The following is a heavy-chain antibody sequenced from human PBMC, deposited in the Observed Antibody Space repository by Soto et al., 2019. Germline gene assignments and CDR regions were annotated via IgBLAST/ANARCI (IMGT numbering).Heavy chain of an antibody. J-gene: IGHJ4*02. CDR2: IIPIFGTA. Sequence: ASVKVSCKASGGTFSSYAISWVRQAPRQGLEWMGGIIPIFGTANYAQKFQGRVTITADESTSTAYMELSSLRSEDTAVYYCARGGTIFGPPLTRAPFDYWGQGTLVTVSS. V-gene: IGHV1-69*13. CDR1: GGTFSSYA. D-gene: IGHD3-3*01. CDR3: ARGGTIFGPPLTRAPFDY.